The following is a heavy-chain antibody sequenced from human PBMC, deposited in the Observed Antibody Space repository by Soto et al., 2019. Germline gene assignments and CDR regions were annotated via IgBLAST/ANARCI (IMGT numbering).Heavy chain of an antibody. D-gene: IGHD4-4*01. V-gene: IGHV1-8*01. CDR2: MNAKSGDT. CDR3: ARGNPFNYAGFDV. J-gene: IGHJ6*02. CDR1: GYTFSDFD. Sequence: APVKVSCKASGYTFSDFDINRLRQASGQGPEWMGWMNAKSGDTFFPQRFQGKFNMTWDTSLSTAYMEVGSLTSDDTAIYYCARGNPFNYAGFDVWGQGTTVTAP.